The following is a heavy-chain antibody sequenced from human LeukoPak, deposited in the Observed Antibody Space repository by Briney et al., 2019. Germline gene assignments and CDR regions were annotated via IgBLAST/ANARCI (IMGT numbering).Heavy chain of an antibody. CDR2: IGGGGAGT. D-gene: IGHD2-15*01. CDR1: GFTFSNYA. Sequence: GASLRLSCAASGFTFSNYAMSWVRQAPGKGLEWVSSIGGGGAGTFHADPVKGRFTISRDNSKNTVYLQMNSLRAEDTAVYYCAKVLCSGGTCFRGGYFDYWGQGTLVTVSS. CDR3: AKVLCSGGTCFRGGYFDY. V-gene: IGHV3-23*01. J-gene: IGHJ4*02.